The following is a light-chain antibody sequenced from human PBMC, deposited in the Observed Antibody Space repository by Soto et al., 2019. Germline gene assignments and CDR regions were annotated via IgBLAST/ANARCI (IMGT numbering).Light chain of an antibody. V-gene: IGLV2-18*02. CDR3: NSYTSSNTYV. CDR2: EVS. Sequence: QSAPTQPPSVSGSPGQSVTISCTGTSSDVGSYNRVSWYQQPPGTAPKLMIYEVSNRPSGVPDRFSGSKSGNTASLTISGLQPEDEADYYCNSYTSSNTYVFGTGTKVTVL. CDR1: SSDVGSYNR. J-gene: IGLJ1*01.